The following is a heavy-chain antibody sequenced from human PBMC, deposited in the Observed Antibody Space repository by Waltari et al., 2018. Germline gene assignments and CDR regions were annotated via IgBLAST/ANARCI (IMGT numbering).Heavy chain of an antibody. D-gene: IGHD3-22*01. CDR1: GFRFDESA. CDR2: INFNSDKI. J-gene: IGHJ4*02. V-gene: IGHV3-9*01. Sequence: EVQLVESGGSLVQPGRSLRLSCAASGFRFDESAMHWVRQSPGKSLVLVSCINFNSDKIKYADTVKVPCTISRDNAKNSLYLQIKNLRAEDTALYYCVKGHYYDNNGYFDYWGQGTLVTVSS. CDR3: VKGHYYDNNGYFDY.